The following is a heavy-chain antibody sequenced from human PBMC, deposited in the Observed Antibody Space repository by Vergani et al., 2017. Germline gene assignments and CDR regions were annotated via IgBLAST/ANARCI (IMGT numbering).Heavy chain of an antibody. Sequence: QVQLVQSGAEVKKPGASVKVSCKASGYTFTSYYMHWVRQAPGQGLEWMGIINPSGGSTSYAQKFQGRVTMTRDTSTITVYMELRSLRSDDTAVYYCARGGLVVVPQVDAFDIWGQGTMVTVSS. D-gene: IGHD2-2*01. V-gene: IGHV1-46*01. J-gene: IGHJ3*02. CDR3: ARGGLVVVPQVDAFDI. CDR1: GYTFTSYY. CDR2: INPSGGST.